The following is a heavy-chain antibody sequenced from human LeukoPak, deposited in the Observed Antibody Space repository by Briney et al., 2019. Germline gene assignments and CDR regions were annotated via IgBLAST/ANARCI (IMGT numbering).Heavy chain of an antibody. D-gene: IGHD2-2*01. Sequence: SETLSLTCTVSGYSISSGYYWGWIRQSPGKGLEWIGSIYNSGSTYYNPSLKSRITISVDTSKNQFSLRLRSVTAADTAVYYCARTLTTYCSSTSCYRPWADYYYYYYMDVWGKGTTVTISS. J-gene: IGHJ6*03. CDR1: GYSISSGYY. V-gene: IGHV4-38-2*02. CDR2: IYNSGST. CDR3: ARTLTTYCSSTSCYRPWADYYYYYYMDV.